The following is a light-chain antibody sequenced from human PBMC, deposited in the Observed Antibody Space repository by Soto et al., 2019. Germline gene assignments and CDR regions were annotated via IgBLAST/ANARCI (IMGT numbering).Light chain of an antibody. J-gene: IGLJ1*01. Sequence: QSVLTQPAYVSGSPGQSITISCTGTSSDIGAYNFVSWYQQHPGKAPKLMIYDVSNRPSGVSDRFSGFKSGDTASLTISGLQAEDEADYYCNSYTPCGRYLFGTGTKVTVL. V-gene: IGLV2-14*01. CDR1: SSDIGAYNF. CDR3: NSYTPCGRYL. CDR2: DVS.